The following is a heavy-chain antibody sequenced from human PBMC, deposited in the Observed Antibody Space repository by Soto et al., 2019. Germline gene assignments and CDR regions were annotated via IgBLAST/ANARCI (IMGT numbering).Heavy chain of an antibody. V-gene: IGHV3-30-3*01. CDR1: GFTFSSYA. J-gene: IGHJ1*01. CDR2: ISYDGSNK. CDR3: ARESEQWLNNRAEYLQH. Sequence: QVQLVESGGGVVQPGRSLRLSCAASGFTFSSYAMHWVRQAPGKGLEWVAVISYDGSNKYYADSVKGRFTISRDNSKNTLYVQMNSLRAEDTAVYYCARESEQWLNNRAEYLQHWGQGTLVTVSS. D-gene: IGHD6-19*01.